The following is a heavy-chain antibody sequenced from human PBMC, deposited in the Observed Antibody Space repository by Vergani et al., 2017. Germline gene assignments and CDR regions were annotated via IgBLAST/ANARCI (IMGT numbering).Heavy chain of an antibody. V-gene: IGHV3-15*01. J-gene: IGHJ4*02. CDR1: GITFKNAW. CDR2: IRSKNDGGTA. CDR3: YTDYHDY. D-gene: IGHD2-2*02. Sequence: EVQVVESGGGLIKPGGSLRLSCVVSGITFKNAWINWVRQAPGKGMEWIGRIRSKNDGGTADYAAPLKGRFTISLDDSKNSAFLLVNNLKTEDTAVYFCYTDYHDYWGQGTLVTVSS.